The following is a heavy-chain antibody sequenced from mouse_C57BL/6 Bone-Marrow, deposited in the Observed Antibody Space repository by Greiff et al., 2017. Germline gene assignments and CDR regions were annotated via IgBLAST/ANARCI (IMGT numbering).Heavy chain of an antibody. CDR3: ARNFYWYFDV. Sequence: QVQLKQSGAELAKPGASVKLSCKASGYTFTSYWMHWVKQRPGQGLEWIGYINPSSGYTKYNQKFKDKATLIADKSSSTAYMQLSSLTYEDSAVYYCARNFYWYFDVWGTGTTVTVSS. J-gene: IGHJ1*03. CDR2: INPSSGYT. CDR1: GYTFTSYW. V-gene: IGHV1-7*01.